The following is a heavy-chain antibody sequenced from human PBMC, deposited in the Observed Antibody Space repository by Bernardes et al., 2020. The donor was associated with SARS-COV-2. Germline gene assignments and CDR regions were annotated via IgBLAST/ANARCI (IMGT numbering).Heavy chain of an antibody. V-gene: IGHV3-9*01. Sequence: GGSLRLSCAASGFTFDDYAMHWVRQAPGKGLEWVSGISWNSGSIGYADSVKGRFTISRDNAKNSLYLQMNSLRAEDTALYYCANPILWWIPWGQGTLVTVSS. D-gene: IGHD2-21*01. CDR3: ANPILWWIP. CDR1: GFTFDDYA. J-gene: IGHJ5*02. CDR2: ISWNSGSI.